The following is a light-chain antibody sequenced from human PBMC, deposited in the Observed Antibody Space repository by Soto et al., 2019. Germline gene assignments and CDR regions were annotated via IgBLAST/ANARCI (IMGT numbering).Light chain of an antibody. V-gene: IGLV3-9*01. CDR1: NIGSKN. Sequence: ELTQPLSVSVALGQTARITCGGNNIGSKNVHWYQQKPGQAPVLVIYRDSNRPSGIPERFSGSNSGNTATLTISRAQAGDEADYYCQVWDSSTVVFGGGTKLTVL. CDR3: QVWDSSTVV. CDR2: RDS. J-gene: IGLJ2*01.